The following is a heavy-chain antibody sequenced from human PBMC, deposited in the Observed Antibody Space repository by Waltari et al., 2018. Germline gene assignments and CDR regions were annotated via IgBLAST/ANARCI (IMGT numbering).Heavy chain of an antibody. CDR3: ARSYYDFWSGYYPANDAFDI. Sequence: QVQLQESGPGLVKPSETLSLTCTVSGGSISSHYWSWIRQPPGKGLEWIGYIYYSGSTHYNPSLKGRVTISVDTSKNQFSLKLSSVTAADTAVYYCARSYYDFWSGYYPANDAFDIWGQGTMVTVSS. CDR1: GGSISSHY. J-gene: IGHJ3*02. CDR2: IYYSGST. V-gene: IGHV4-59*11. D-gene: IGHD3-3*01.